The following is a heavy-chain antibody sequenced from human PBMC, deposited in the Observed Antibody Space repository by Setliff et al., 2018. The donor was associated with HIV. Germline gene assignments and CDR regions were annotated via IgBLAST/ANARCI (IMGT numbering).Heavy chain of an antibody. CDR3: ARDNYYDSSGPGLFN. Sequence: ASVKVSCKASGYTFTSYAMHWVRQAPGQRLEWMGWINAGNGNTKYSQKFQGRVTITRDTPASTAYMELSSLRSEDTAVYYCARDNYYDSSGPGLFNWGQGTMVTVSS. V-gene: IGHV1-3*01. D-gene: IGHD3-22*01. CDR2: INAGNGNT. CDR1: GYTFTSYA. J-gene: IGHJ3*01.